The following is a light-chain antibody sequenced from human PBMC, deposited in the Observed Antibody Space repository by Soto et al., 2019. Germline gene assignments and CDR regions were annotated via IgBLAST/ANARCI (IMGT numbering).Light chain of an antibody. V-gene: IGLV1-44*01. CDR2: SSS. CDR1: SSNIGSSP. CDR3: AAWDVSLNAWV. J-gene: IGLJ3*02. Sequence: QSVLTQPPSASGTPGHAVIISCSGTSSNIGSSPVNWYRHLPGTAPRLLISSSSGRPSGVPDRFSGAKSGTSASLAISGLQSEDEADYSCAAWDVSLNAWVFGGGTQLTVL.